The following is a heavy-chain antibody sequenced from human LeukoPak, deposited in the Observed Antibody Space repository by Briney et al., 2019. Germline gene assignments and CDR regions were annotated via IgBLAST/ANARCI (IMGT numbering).Heavy chain of an antibody. CDR2: IYYSGST. CDR3: ARPQGVASVWDFGY. D-gene: IGHD5-12*01. CDR1: GASITSGSYY. V-gene: IGHV4-39*01. Sequence: SETLSLTCTVSGASITSGSYYWGWIRQPPGKGLEWIGSIYYSGSTYYNPSLKRRVTISVDTSKNQFSLEVRSVTAADTAVYYCARPQGVASVWDFGYWGQGTLVTVSS. J-gene: IGHJ4*02.